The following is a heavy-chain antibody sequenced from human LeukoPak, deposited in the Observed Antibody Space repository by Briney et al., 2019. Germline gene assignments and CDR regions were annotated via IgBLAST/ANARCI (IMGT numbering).Heavy chain of an antibody. Sequence: SETLSLTCTVSGGSISNYYWSWVRQPAGKGLEWIGRISASGNTNYNASLKSRGTMSVDTSMNLFALKLSSVTAADTAVYYCARQGVATAIDYWGQGTLVAVSS. CDR2: ISASGNT. CDR3: ARQGVATAIDY. D-gene: IGHD2-21*02. CDR1: GGSISNYY. V-gene: IGHV4-4*07. J-gene: IGHJ4*02.